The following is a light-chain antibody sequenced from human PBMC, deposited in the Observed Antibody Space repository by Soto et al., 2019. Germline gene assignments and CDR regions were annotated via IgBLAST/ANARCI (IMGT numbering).Light chain of an antibody. J-gene: IGKJ1*01. Sequence: AIQMTQSPSSLSAFVGDRVTISCWASQDIRNDLGWYQQKPGKAPKLLIYAASKLQSGVPSRFSGSGSGTDFTLTISSLQPEDFATYYCLQDYIYPWTFGQGTKVEIK. CDR1: QDIRND. CDR2: AAS. V-gene: IGKV1-6*01. CDR3: LQDYIYPWT.